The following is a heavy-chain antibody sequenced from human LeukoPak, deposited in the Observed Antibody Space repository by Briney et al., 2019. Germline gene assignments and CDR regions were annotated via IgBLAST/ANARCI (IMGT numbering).Heavy chain of an antibody. V-gene: IGHV3-23*01. D-gene: IGHD2-8*01. J-gene: IGHJ2*01. Sequence: GGSLRLSCAASGFTFTGYAMNWVRQVPGKGLEWVSTISSGGDATYYAASVKGRFTISRDVSKYTLSLQMVSLRAEDTAVYYCARRLVSPHWYFDLWGRGTVVTVSS. CDR1: GFTFTGYA. CDR3: ARRLVSPHWYFDL. CDR2: ISSGGDAT.